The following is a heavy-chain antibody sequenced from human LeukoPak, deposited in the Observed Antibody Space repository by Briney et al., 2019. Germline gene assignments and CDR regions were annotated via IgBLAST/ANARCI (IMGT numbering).Heavy chain of an antibody. V-gene: IGHV1-2*02. CDR2: IHPRSGET. CDR1: GYSFTAFY. J-gene: IGHJ4*02. CDR3: ARDGEYGTGSYYRGCFDY. D-gene: IGHD3-10*01. Sequence: TSVKVSCKASGYSFTAFYIHWVRQAPGQGLEWMGWIHPRSGETNYAYKFRGRVTMTRDTSISTAYMDLGSLGSDDTAVYYCARDGEYGTGSYYRGCFDYWGQGILVTVSS.